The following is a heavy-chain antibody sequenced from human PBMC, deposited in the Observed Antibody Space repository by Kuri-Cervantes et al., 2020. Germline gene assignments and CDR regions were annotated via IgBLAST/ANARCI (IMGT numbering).Heavy chain of an antibody. J-gene: IGHJ4*02. CDR1: GGSVSNYY. CDR2: IYYSGDT. Sequence: GSLRLSCTVSGGSVSNYYWSWIRQSPGKGLESIGYIYYSGDTKYNPSLKSRVTMSVDTSKNQFSLKLRSVTAADTAVYYCARVDPSGAMIGGIDYWAREPWSPSPQ. CDR3: ARVDPSGAMIGGIDY. V-gene: IGHV4-59*02. D-gene: IGHD3-22*01.